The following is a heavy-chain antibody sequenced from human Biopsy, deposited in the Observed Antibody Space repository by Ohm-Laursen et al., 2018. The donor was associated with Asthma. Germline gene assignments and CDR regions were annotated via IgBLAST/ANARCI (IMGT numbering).Heavy chain of an antibody. CDR1: GVALSGYT. CDR2: IVFASGAT. Sequence: ASVKVSCNASGVALSGYTFEWVRQARGLGLEWIAWIVFASGATNYAQNFQDRLTVTRDMSAGSASMELRGLSSDDTAVYYCAAGRTSLQGESLIWGQGTLVSVSS. J-gene: IGHJ4*01. CDR3: AAGRTSLQGESLI. V-gene: IGHV1-58*01. D-gene: IGHD2/OR15-2a*01.